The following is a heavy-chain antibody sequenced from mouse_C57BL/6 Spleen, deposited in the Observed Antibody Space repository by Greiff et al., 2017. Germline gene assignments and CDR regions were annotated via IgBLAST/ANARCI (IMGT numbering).Heavy chain of an antibody. CDR2: FNPSSGYT. CDR3: ARSEGSDY. J-gene: IGHJ2*01. CDR1: GYTFTGYT. V-gene: IGHV1-4*01. Sequence: QVHVKQSGAELARPGASVKMSCKASGYTFTGYTIHWVKQRPGQGLEWIGYFNPSSGYTKSNQKFKDKATLTADQSSSTAYMQLSSLTSEDSAVYYCARSEGSDYWGQGTTLTVSS.